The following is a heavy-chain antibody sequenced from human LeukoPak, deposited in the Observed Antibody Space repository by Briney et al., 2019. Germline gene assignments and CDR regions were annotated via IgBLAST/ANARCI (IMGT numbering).Heavy chain of an antibody. D-gene: IGHD2-2*01. CDR1: GGSFSAYY. J-gene: IGHJ4*02. V-gene: IGHV4-34*01. CDR2: INHSGST. Sequence: SSETLSLTCAVYGGSFSAYYWSWIRQPPGKGLEWIGEINHSGSTNYNPSFKSRVTISLDTSKNQFSLKLSSVTATDTAVYYCASTERCSTTCPLDYWGQGTLVTVSS. CDR3: ASTERCSTTCPLDY.